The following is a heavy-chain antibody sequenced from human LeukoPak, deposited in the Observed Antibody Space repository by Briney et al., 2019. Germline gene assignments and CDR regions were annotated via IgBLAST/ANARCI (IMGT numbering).Heavy chain of an antibody. D-gene: IGHD2-15*01. CDR1: GGTFSSYA. CDR2: IIPIFGTA. CDR3: ARDSSVGYCSGGSCYSNYYFDY. Sequence: SVKVSCKASGGTFSSYAISWVRQAPGQGLEWMGGIIPIFGTANYAQKFQGRVTITADESTGTAYMELSSLRSEDTAVYYCARDSSVGYCSGGSCYSNYYFDYWGQGTLVTVSS. V-gene: IGHV1-69*13. J-gene: IGHJ4*02.